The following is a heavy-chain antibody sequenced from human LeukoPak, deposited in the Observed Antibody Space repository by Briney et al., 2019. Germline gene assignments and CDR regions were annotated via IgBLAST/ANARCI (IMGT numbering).Heavy chain of an antibody. CDR2: IYYSGST. V-gene: IGHV4-31*03. D-gene: IGHD2-2*01. CDR1: GGSISSGGYS. J-gene: IGHJ3*02. CDR3: AGETVVPAANTNVGAFDI. Sequence: SQTLSLTCTVSGGSISSGGYSWSWIRQHPGKGLEWIGYIYYSGSTYYNPSLKSRVTISVDTSKNQFSLKLSSVTAADTAVYYCAGETVVPAANTNVGAFDIWGQGTMVTVSS.